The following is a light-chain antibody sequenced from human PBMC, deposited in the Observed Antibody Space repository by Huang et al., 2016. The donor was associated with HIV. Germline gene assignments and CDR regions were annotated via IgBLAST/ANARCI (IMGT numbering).Light chain of an antibody. V-gene: IGKV4-1*01. CDR1: QSVLYGSSNNSY. CDR3: QQYYNTPIT. J-gene: IGKJ5*01. CDR2: WAS. Sequence: DIVMTQSPDSLAVSLGERATIDCKSGQSVLYGSSNNSYLAWYQQKPGQPPNLLIYWASTRESGVPDRFSGSGSGTDFTLTISSLQAEDVAVYYCQQYYNTPITFGQGTRLEI.